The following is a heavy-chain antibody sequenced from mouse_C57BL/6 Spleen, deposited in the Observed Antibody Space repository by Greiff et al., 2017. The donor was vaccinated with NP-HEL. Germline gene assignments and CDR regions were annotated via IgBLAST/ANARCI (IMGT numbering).Heavy chain of an antibody. V-gene: IGHV1-82*01. CDR1: GYAFSSSW. Sequence: QVQLKESGPELVKPGASVKISCKASGYAFSSSWMNWVKQRPGKGLEWIGRIYPGDGDTNYNGKFKGKATLTADKSSSTAYMQLSSLTSEDSAVYFCARDYGSGSFDYWGQGTTLTVSS. CDR2: IYPGDGDT. J-gene: IGHJ2*01. CDR3: ARDYGSGSFDY. D-gene: IGHD1-1*01.